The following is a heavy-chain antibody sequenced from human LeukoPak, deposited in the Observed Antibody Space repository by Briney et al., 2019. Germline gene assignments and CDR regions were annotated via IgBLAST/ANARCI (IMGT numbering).Heavy chain of an antibody. Sequence: PGGSLRLSCAASGFTFSSYAMSWVRQAPGKGLEWVSAISGSGGSTYYADSVKGRFTISRDSSKNTLYLQMNSLRAEDTAVYYCAKDVSSSGVADYWGQGTLVTVSS. D-gene: IGHD6-13*01. J-gene: IGHJ4*02. CDR2: ISGSGGST. CDR1: GFTFSSYA. V-gene: IGHV3-23*01. CDR3: AKDVSSSGVADY.